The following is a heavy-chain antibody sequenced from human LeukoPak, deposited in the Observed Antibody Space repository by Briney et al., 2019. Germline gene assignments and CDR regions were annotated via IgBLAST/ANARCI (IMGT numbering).Heavy chain of an antibody. V-gene: IGHV1-69*01. J-gene: IGHJ4*02. Sequence: GIIPIFGTANYAQKFQGRVTITADESTSTAYMELSSLRSEDTAVYYCASFMGSSYYFDYWGQGTLVTVSS. CDR3: ASFMGSSYYFDY. CDR2: IIPIFGTA. D-gene: IGHD6-6*01.